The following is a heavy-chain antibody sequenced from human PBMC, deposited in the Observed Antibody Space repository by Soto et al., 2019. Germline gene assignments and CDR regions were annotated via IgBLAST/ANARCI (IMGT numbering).Heavy chain of an antibody. CDR1: GFTFSSYG. D-gene: IGHD2-2*02. V-gene: IGHV3-30*03. J-gene: IGHJ4*02. CDR2: ISYDGSNK. Sequence: GGSLRLSCAASGFTFSSYGMHWVRQAPGKGLEWVAVISYDGSNKYYADSVKGRFTISRDNSKNTLYLQMNSLRAEDTAVYYCARDGRIPIGYWGQGTLVTVSS. CDR3: ARDGRIPIGY.